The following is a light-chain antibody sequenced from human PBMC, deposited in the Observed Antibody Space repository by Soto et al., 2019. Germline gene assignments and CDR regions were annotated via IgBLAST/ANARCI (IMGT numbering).Light chain of an antibody. Sequence: EIVLTQSPGTLSLSPGEKATLSCRASQSVSRIYLAWYQQKPGQAPRLLIYAASSRATGIPDRFSGSGSGTDFTFTISRLEPEDFAVYYCQQYGSSPYTFGQGTKLEIK. CDR3: QQYGSSPYT. CDR1: QSVSRIY. V-gene: IGKV3-20*01. CDR2: AAS. J-gene: IGKJ2*01.